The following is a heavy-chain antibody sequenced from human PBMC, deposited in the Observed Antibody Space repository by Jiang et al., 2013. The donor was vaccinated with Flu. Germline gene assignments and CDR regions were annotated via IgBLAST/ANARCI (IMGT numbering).Heavy chain of an antibody. CDR2: IVPIFDTT. CDR3: ARTLVRGDYQFYGMDV. J-gene: IGHJ6*02. Sequence: VQLLESGAEVKKPGSSMRVSCKVSGGTFSSYAFSWVRQAPGQGLEWMGGIVPIFDTTYYAQQLQGRLTIIADTLTNTVYMEVGSLRSEDTAVYYCARTLVRGDYQFYGMDVWGQGTTVIVSS. CDR1: GGTFSSYA. V-gene: IGHV1-69*06. D-gene: IGHD4-17*01.